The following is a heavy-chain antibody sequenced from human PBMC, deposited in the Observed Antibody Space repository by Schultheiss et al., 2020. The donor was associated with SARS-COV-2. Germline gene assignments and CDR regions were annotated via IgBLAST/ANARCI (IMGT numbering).Heavy chain of an antibody. J-gene: IGHJ4*02. CDR3: AKGPYSSSWSGSGY. D-gene: IGHD6-13*01. CDR1: GFTFSSYA. V-gene: IGHV3-23*01. Sequence: GESLKISCAASGFTFSSYAMSWVRQAPGKGLEWVSAISGSGGSTYYADSVKGRFTISRDNSKNTLYLQMNSLRAEDTAVYYCAKGPYSSSWSGSGYWGQGTLVTVSS. CDR2: ISGSGGST.